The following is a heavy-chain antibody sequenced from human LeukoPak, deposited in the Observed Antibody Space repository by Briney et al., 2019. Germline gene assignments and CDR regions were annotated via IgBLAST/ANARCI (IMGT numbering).Heavy chain of an antibody. D-gene: IGHD6-19*01. CDR1: GGTFSSYA. CDR3: ARGGSSGWNDAFDI. J-gene: IGHJ3*02. Sequence: ASVKVSCKASGGTFSSYAISWVRQAPGQGLEWMGRIIPSLGIANYAQKFQGRVTITADKSTSTAYMELSSLRSEDTAVYYCARGGSSGWNDAFDIWGQGTMVTVSS. V-gene: IGHV1-69*04. CDR2: IIPSLGIA.